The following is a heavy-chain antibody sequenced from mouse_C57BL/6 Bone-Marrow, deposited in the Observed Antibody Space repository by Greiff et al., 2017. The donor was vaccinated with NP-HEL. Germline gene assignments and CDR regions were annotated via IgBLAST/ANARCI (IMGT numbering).Heavy chain of an antibody. V-gene: IGHV1-82*01. CDR1: GYAFSSSW. J-gene: IGHJ3*01. Sequence: VQLMESGPELVKPGASVKISCKASGYAFSSSWMNWVKQRPGKGLEWIGRIYPGDGDTNYNGKFKGTATLTADKSSSTAYMQLSSLTSEDSAVYFCARKGAYWGQGTLVTVSA. CDR2: IYPGDGDT. CDR3: ARKGAY.